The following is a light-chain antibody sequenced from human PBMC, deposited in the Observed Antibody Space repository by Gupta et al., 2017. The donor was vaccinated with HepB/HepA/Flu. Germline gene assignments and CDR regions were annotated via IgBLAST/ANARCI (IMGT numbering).Light chain of an antibody. V-gene: IGKV1-39*01. CDR1: QDIGLY. CDR2: GAS. J-gene: IGKJ3*01. Sequence: DVQMTPSPSSLSASIGDTVIMSCRASQDIGLYLNWYKQKPGKAPKLLIYGASTLDTGVPSRFSRNGSGKHLVLTISGLQPEDYASYFYQHGDSSPWFTFGXGTSV. CDR3: QHGDSSPWFT.